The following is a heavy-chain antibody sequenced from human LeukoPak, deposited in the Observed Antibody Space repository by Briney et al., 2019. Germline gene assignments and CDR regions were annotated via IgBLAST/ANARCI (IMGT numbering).Heavy chain of an antibody. CDR1: GFTFSSYS. J-gene: IGHJ4*02. CDR2: ISSSSSTI. V-gene: IGHV3-48*01. CDR3: EASNYYGSGSSLDY. Sequence: GGSLRLSCAAPGFTFSSYSMNWVRQAPGKGLEWVSYISSSSSTIYYADSVKGRFTISRDNAKNSLYLQMNSLRAEDTAVYYCEASNYYGSGSSLDYWGQGTLVTVSS. D-gene: IGHD3-10*01.